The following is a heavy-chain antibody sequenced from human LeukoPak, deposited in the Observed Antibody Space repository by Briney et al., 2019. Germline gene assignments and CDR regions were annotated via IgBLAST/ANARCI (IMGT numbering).Heavy chain of an antibody. CDR3: ARNDYDAFDI. CDR1: GGSFSGYY. J-gene: IGHJ3*02. V-gene: IGHV4-34*01. CDR2: INHSGST. D-gene: IGHD4-11*01. Sequence: SETLSLTCAVYGGSFSGYYWSWIRQPPGKGLEWIGEINHSGSTNYNPSLKSRVTISVDTSKNQFSLKLSSVTAADTAVYYCARNDYDAFDIWGQGTMVTVSS.